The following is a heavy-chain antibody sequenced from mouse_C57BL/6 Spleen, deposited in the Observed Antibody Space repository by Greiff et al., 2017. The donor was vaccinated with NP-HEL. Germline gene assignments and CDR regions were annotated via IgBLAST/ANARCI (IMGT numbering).Heavy chain of an antibody. CDR3: ARYSTTVVATRYFDV. CDR1: GYTFTSYW. Sequence: QVQLKESGAELAKPGASVKLSCKASGYTFTSYWMHWVKQRPGQGLEWIGYINPSSGYTKYNQKFKDKATLTADKSSSTAYMQLSSLTYEDSAVYYCARYSTTVVATRYFDVWGTGTTVTVSS. J-gene: IGHJ1*03. CDR2: INPSSGYT. V-gene: IGHV1-7*01. D-gene: IGHD1-1*01.